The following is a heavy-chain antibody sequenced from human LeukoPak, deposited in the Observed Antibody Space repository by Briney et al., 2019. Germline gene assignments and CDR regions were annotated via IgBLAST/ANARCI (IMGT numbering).Heavy chain of an antibody. V-gene: IGHV3-23*01. CDR1: GFTFSSYA. D-gene: IGHD2-21*02. Sequence: PGGSLRLSCAASGFTFSSYAMSWVRQAPGKGLEWVSAISGSGGSTYYADSVKGRFTISRDNSKNTLYLQMNSLRAEDTAVYYCAKGKCGGGDCYYFDYWGQGTLVTVSS. J-gene: IGHJ4*02. CDR2: ISGSGGST. CDR3: AKGKCGGGDCYYFDY.